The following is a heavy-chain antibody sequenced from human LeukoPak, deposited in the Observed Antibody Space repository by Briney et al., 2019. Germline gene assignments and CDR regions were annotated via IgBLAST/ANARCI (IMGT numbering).Heavy chain of an antibody. Sequence: GGSLRLSCAASGFPFNNAWMSWVRQAPGKGLVWVGRIKGKTDGGTTDYAAPVKGRFTISRDDSKNTLYLQMNSLKTEDTAIYYCSTLYGSGSRYKNYFDYWGQGALVTVSS. D-gene: IGHD3-10*01. CDR1: GFPFNNAW. CDR2: IKGKTDGGTT. CDR3: STLYGSGSRYKNYFDY. V-gene: IGHV3-15*01. J-gene: IGHJ4*02.